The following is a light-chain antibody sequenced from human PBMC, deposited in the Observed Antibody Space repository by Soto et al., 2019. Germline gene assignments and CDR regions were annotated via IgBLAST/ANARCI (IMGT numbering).Light chain of an antibody. Sequence: EIVMTQSPATLSVSPGEGATLSCRASQNVDSDFAWYQQKPGQGPRLLIFGASTRPTDIPARFSGRGSGTDFTLTIASLQSEDFAVYYCHQYNNWPLWTFGQGTKVEIK. J-gene: IGKJ1*01. CDR2: GAS. CDR3: HQYNNWPLWT. V-gene: IGKV3-15*01. CDR1: QNVDSD.